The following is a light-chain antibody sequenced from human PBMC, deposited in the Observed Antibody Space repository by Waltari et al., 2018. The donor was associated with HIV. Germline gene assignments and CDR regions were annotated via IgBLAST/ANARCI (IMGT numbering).Light chain of an antibody. CDR3: QQYYSKPPT. V-gene: IGKV4-1*01. Sequence: DIVMTQSPDSLAVSLVERATINCTSSQSVLDSSDNKNYLAWHQQKPGQPTKLLTYWASTRESGVPDRFSGSGSGTDSPPTISSLQAEDVAVYYRQQYYSKPPTFGQGTKVEI. CDR1: QSVLDSSDNKNY. CDR2: WAS. J-gene: IGKJ1*01.